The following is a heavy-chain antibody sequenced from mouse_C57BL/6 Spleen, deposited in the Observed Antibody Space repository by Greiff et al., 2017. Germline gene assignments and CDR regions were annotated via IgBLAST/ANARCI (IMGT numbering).Heavy chain of an antibody. CDR3: ARTHSGYVGAMGC. CDR1: GYTFTSYW. D-gene: IGHD3-1*01. V-gene: IGHV1-72*01. Sequence: QVQRQQPGAELVKPGASGKRSCRASGYTFTSYWMHGVKQRPGRGLEWIGRIDPNSGGTKYNERFRSKATLTVDKPSSTAYMLLSSLTSEDSAVYYCARTHSGYVGAMGCWGQGASVTVSS. CDR2: IDPNSGGT. J-gene: IGHJ4*01.